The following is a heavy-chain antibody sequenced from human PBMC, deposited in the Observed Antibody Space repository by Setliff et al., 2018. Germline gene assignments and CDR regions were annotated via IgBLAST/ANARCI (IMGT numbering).Heavy chain of an antibody. V-gene: IGHV4-34*01. D-gene: IGHD3-10*01. J-gene: IGHJ4*02. CDR2: ITHTGTTGST. Sequence: SETLSLTCAASGGTFTYYYWTWIRQSPAKGLEWIGEITHTGTTGSTKYNPSLKSRVTMSIDTSKNQFSLMVSSVTAADTAVYYCARGFLRYDSGTYYTYWGQGTLVTVSS. CDR1: GGTFTYYY. CDR3: ARGFLRYDSGTYYTY.